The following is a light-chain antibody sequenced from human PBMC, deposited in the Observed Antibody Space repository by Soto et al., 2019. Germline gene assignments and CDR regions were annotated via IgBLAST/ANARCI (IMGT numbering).Light chain of an antibody. Sequence: QSALTQPPSVSGSPGQSVTISCTGTTSDIGSYNHVSWYRQSPGSAPKLMIYDVSNRPSGVPDRFFGSKSGNTASLIISGLQAEDEADYYCSSYTGISPLVIFGGGTQLTVL. CDR1: TSDIGSYNH. CDR3: SSYTGISPLVI. V-gene: IGLV2-18*02. CDR2: DVS. J-gene: IGLJ2*01.